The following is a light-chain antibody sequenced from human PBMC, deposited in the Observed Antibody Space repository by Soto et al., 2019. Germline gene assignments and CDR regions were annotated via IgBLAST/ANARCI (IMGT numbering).Light chain of an antibody. J-gene: IGKJ1*01. CDR1: QSLLHSNGYNY. Sequence: DIVMTQSPLSLPVTPGEPASISCRSSQSLLHSNGYNYLDWYLQKPGQSPQLLIYLGSNRASGVPDRFSGSGSGTVFTRKIRGVGSENLGFFYCWQALQTWTSGQGTKGKI. CDR2: LGS. CDR3: WQALQTWT. V-gene: IGKV2-28*01.